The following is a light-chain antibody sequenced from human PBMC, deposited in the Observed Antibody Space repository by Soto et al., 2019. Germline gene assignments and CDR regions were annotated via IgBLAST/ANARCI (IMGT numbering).Light chain of an antibody. CDR3: HYKTWPLS. CDR1: QRITNY. J-gene: IGKJ4*01. CDR2: AAF. Sequence: DIQMTQSPSSLSASVGDRVTITCRASQRITNYLNWYQQKPGKAPKLLIYAAFSLQSGVPSRFSGGESGTDFILTISSLQPEDVANYCQHYKTWPLSFGGGTKVDIK. V-gene: IGKV1-39*01.